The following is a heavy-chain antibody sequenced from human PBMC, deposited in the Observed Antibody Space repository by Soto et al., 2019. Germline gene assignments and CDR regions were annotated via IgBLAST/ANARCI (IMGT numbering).Heavy chain of an antibody. Sequence: SLRLSCAASGFTFDDYAMHWVRQAPGKGLEWVSGISWNSGSIGYADSVKGRFTISRDNAKNSLYLQMNSLRAEDTALYYCAKTPAMGYFQHWGQGTLVTV. CDR3: AKTPAMGYFQH. D-gene: IGHD2-2*01. CDR2: ISWNSGSI. V-gene: IGHV3-9*01. CDR1: GFTFDDYA. J-gene: IGHJ1*01.